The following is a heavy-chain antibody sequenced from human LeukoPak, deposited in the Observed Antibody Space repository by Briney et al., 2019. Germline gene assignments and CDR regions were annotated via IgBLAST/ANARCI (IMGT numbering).Heavy chain of an antibody. D-gene: IGHD2-15*01. Sequence: GGSLRLSCAASGFTFSRYGMHWVRQAPGKGLEWVAVIWYDGSHQYYADSVKGRFTISRDNSKNTLDLQMNSLRVEDTAVYFCAKDKDTPATAQPQRGYFESWGQGTLVTVSS. V-gene: IGHV3-33*06. CDR1: GFTFSRYG. CDR2: IWYDGSHQ. CDR3: AKDKDTPATAQPQRGYFES. J-gene: IGHJ4*02.